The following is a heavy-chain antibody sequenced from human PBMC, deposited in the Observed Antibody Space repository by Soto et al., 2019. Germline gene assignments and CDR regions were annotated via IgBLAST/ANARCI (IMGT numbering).Heavy chain of an antibody. CDR2: IIPIFGTA. D-gene: IGHD5-18*01. Sequence: ASVKVSCKASGGTFSSYAISWVLQAPGQGLEWMGGIIPIFGTANYAQKFQGRVTITADESTSTAYMELSSLRSEDTAVYYCASSRDTAMVIFDYSGQGTVVTVAS. V-gene: IGHV1-69*13. CDR1: GGTFSSYA. J-gene: IGHJ4*02. CDR3: ASSRDTAMVIFDY.